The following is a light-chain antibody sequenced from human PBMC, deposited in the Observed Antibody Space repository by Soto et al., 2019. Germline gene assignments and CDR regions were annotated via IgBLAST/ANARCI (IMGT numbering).Light chain of an antibody. V-gene: IGKV3-11*01. Sequence: EIVLTQSPATLSLSPGERATLSCRASQSVSSYLAWYQQKPGQAPRLLIYDASNRATGIPARFSGSESGTDFTLTISSLEPEDLAVYYCQQRSNWAFSFGGGTKVQIK. J-gene: IGKJ4*01. CDR3: QQRSNWAFS. CDR1: QSVSSY. CDR2: DAS.